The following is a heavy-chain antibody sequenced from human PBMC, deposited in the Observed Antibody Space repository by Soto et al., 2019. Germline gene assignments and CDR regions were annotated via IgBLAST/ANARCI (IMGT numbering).Heavy chain of an antibody. J-gene: IGHJ4*02. V-gene: IGHV4-59*12. Sequence: SETLSLTCTVSGGSISSYYWSWIRQPPGKGLEWIGYIYYSGSTYYNHSLKRRVTISVDTSKNQFSLKLSSVTAADTAVYYCASITYYYDSRNDYWGQGTLVTVSS. CDR1: GGSISSYY. CDR3: ASITYYYDSRNDY. CDR2: IYYSGST. D-gene: IGHD3-22*01.